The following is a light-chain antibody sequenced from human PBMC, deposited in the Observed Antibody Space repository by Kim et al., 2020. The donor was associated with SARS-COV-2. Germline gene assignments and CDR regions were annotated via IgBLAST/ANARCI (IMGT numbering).Light chain of an antibody. CDR3: QQYGSSPST. V-gene: IGKV3-20*01. J-gene: IGKJ3*01. CDR2: GAS. CDR1: QSVSSSY. Sequence: SPGERATLSGRASQSVSSSYLAWYQQKPGQAPRLLIYGASSRATGIPDRFSGSGSGTDFTLTISRLEPEDFAVYYCQQYGSSPSTFGPGTKVDIK.